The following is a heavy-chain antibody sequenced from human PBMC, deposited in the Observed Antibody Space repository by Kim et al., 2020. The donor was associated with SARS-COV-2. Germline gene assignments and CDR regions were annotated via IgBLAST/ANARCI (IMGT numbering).Heavy chain of an antibody. V-gene: IGHV4-34*01. CDR3: ARGGLRYFDWSKDYYYGMDV. CDR1: GGSFSGYY. CDR2: INHSGST. Sequence: SETLSLTCAVYGGSFSGYYWSWIRQPPGKGLECIGEINHSGSTNYNPSLKSRVTISVDTSKNQFSLKLSSVTAADTAVYYCARGGLRYFDWSKDYYYGMDVWGQGTTVTVSS. J-gene: IGHJ6*02. D-gene: IGHD3-9*01.